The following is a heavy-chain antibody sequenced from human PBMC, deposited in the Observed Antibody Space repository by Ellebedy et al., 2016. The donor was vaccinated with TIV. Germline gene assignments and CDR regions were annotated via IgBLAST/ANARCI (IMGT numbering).Heavy chain of an antibody. V-gene: IGHV3-48*03. Sequence: GESLKISCVASGFTFSLYEMNWVRQAPGKGLEWLSYISSGGTTEKYADSVKGRFTISRDNSKNTLYLQMNSLRAEDTAVYYCARVLGYGPGSYYVWNWGQGTLVTVSS. CDR3: ARVLGYGPGSYYVWN. CDR2: ISSGGTTE. D-gene: IGHD3-10*01. J-gene: IGHJ4*02. CDR1: GFTFSLYE.